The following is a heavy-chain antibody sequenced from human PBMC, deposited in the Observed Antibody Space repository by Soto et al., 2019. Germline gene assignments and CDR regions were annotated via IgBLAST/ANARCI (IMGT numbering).Heavy chain of an antibody. CDR1: GGTFSSYA. Sequence: GASVKVSCKASGGTFSSYAISWVRQAPGQGLEWMGGIIPIFGTANYARKFQGRVTITADKSTSTAYMELSSLRSEDTAVYYCARGLKSLYYYDSSVCYYYGMDVWGQGTTVTVSS. V-gene: IGHV1-69*06. CDR3: ARGLKSLYYYDSSVCYYYGMDV. J-gene: IGHJ6*02. D-gene: IGHD3-22*01. CDR2: IIPIFGTA.